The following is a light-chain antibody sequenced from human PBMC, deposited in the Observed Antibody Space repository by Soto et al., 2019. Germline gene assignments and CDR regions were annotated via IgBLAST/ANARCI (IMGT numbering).Light chain of an antibody. CDR3: SSYTSTSRYV. CDR1: SSDVGGYNY. V-gene: IGLV2-14*01. Sequence: SVLAPPAPVSGAPRHAITLSRPGTSSDVGGYNYVSWYQQHPGKAPKLMIYDVSNRPSGVPARFSGSKSGNTASLTISGLQAEDEADYYCSSYTSTSRYVFGAGTKVTVL. CDR2: DVS. J-gene: IGLJ1*01.